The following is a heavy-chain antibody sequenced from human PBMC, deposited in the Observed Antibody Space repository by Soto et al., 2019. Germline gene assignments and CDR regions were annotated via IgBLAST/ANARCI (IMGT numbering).Heavy chain of an antibody. Sequence: GASVKVSCKASGYTFTSYYMHWVRQAPGQGLEWMGIINPSGGSTSYAQKFQGRVTMTRDTSTSTVYMELSSLRSEDTAVYYCARDPPPKPPVTPTDYWGQGTLVTVSS. V-gene: IGHV1-46*01. CDR2: INPSGGST. J-gene: IGHJ4*02. CDR3: ARDPPPKPPVTPTDY. D-gene: IGHD4-4*01. CDR1: GYTFTSYY.